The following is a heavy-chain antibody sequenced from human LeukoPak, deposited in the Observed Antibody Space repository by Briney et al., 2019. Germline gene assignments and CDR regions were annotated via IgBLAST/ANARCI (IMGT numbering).Heavy chain of an antibody. CDR3: ARHRASYFDF. J-gene: IGHJ4*02. CDR2: IYYTGST. CDR1: GGSISSGGYY. V-gene: IGHV4-61*08. Sequence: SQTLSLTCTVSGGSISSGGYYWSWIRQPPGKGLEWIGYIYYTGSTDYNPSLKSRVTISVDTSKNQVSLKVNSVTAADTAVYYCARHRASYFDFWGQGTLVTVSS.